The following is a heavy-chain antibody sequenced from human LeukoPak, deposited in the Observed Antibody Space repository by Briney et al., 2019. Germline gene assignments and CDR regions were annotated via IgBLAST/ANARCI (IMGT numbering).Heavy chain of an antibody. D-gene: IGHD5-12*01. V-gene: IGHV1-69*04. CDR2: IIPILGIA. CDR1: GGTFSSYA. Sequence: SVKVSCKASGGTFSSYAISWVRQAPGQGLEWMGRIIPILGIANYAQKFQGRVTITADKSTSTAYMELSSLRSEDTAVYYCARGEADGYEDDYWGQGTLVTVSS. CDR3: ARGEADGYEDDY. J-gene: IGHJ4*02.